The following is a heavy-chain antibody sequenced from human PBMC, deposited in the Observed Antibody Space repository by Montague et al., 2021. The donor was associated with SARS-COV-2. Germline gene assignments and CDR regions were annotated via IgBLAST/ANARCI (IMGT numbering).Heavy chain of an antibody. CDR2: IWFDGDTK. V-gene: IGHV3-33*08. CDR3: ARDTQGYYYALDV. Sequence: SLRLSCAASGFLFSSYGMHWVRQAPGKALEWVAFIWFDGDTKYYAESVKGRFTISRDNSKATVYLQMNSLRAEDTAVYYCARDTQGYYYALDVWGQGTAVTVSS. J-gene: IGHJ6*02. CDR1: GFLFSSYG.